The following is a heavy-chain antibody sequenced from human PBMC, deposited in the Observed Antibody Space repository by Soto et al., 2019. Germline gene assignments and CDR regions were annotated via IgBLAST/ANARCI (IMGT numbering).Heavy chain of an antibody. Sequence: ASVKVSCKASGYTFTSYGISWVRQAPGQGLEWMGWISAYNGNTNYAQKLQGRVTMTTDTSTSTAYMELRSLRSDDTAVYYCARDLPLHFDGFYYYYYGMDVWGQGTTVTVSS. CDR1: GYTFTSYG. J-gene: IGHJ6*02. D-gene: IGHD3-9*01. CDR2: ISAYNGNT. CDR3: ARDLPLHFDGFYYYYYGMDV. V-gene: IGHV1-18*01.